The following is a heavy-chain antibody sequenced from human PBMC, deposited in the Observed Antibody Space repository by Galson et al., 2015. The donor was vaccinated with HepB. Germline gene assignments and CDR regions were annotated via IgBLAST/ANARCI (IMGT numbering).Heavy chain of an antibody. CDR2: TYYRSKWYN. J-gene: IGHJ4*02. CDR1: GDSVSSNSAA. CDR3: TRGDLEMSY. D-gene: IGHD1-1*01. V-gene: IGHV6-1*01. Sequence: CAISGDSVSSNSAAWNWIRQSPSRGLEWLGRTYYRSKWYNNYAVSVRSRITINPDTTKNQFSLQLNSVTPEDTAVYYCTRGDLEMSYWGQGTLVTVSS.